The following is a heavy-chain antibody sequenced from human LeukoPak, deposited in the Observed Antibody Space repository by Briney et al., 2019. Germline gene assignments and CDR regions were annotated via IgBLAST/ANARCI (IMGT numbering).Heavy chain of an antibody. CDR1: GYTFTSYG. Sequence: ASVKVSCKASGYTFTSYGISWVRQAPGQGLEWMGWISAYNGNTNYAQKLQGRVTMTTDTSTSTAYMELRSLRSDDTAVYYCATYAPGYSGYDSGYWGQGTLVSVSS. CDR2: ISAYNGNT. D-gene: IGHD5-12*01. J-gene: IGHJ4*02. V-gene: IGHV1-18*01. CDR3: ATYAPGYSGYDSGY.